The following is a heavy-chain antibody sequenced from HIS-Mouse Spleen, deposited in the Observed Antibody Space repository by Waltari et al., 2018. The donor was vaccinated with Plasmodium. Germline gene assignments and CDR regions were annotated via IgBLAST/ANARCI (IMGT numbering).Heavy chain of an antibody. J-gene: IGHJ2*01. CDR1: GFTFSNYW. CDR2: IKQDGSEK. CDR3: ASSWYWYFDL. Sequence: EVQLVESGGGLVQPGGSLSLSCAASGFTFSNYWMGWVRQAPGKGLEWVANIKQDGSEKYYVDSVKGRFTISRDNAKNSLYLQMNSLRAEDTAVYYCASSWYWYFDLWGRGTLVTVSS. V-gene: IGHV3-7*01. D-gene: IGHD6-13*01.